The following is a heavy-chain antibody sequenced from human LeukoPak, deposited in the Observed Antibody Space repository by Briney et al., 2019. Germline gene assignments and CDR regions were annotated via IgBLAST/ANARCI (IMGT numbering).Heavy chain of an antibody. V-gene: IGHV3-30*02. J-gene: IGHJ4*02. D-gene: IGHD1-26*01. Sequence: GGSLRLSCGASGFTSSDHDMHWVRQAPGKGLEWVTFIRKDGSHKFYVDSVRGRFTISRDNSKNTVSLQMNSLRTDDTAVYFCAKSSGSGFDHWGQGTLVTVSS. CDR3: AKSSGSGFDH. CDR1: GFTSSDHD. CDR2: IRKDGSHK.